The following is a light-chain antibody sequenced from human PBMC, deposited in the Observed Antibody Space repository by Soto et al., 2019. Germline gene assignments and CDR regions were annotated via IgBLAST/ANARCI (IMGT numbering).Light chain of an antibody. J-gene: IGKJ1*01. CDR1: QSVSNR. Sequence: DIQMTQSPFTLSASVGDRVTITCRASQSVSNRLAWHQQKVGKVPKVLIYDASNLGTGVPSRFSGSGSGREFTLTISSLQPDDFAAYYCQQYYDYPWTFGQGTKVEIK. CDR3: QQYYDYPWT. CDR2: DAS. V-gene: IGKV1-5*01.